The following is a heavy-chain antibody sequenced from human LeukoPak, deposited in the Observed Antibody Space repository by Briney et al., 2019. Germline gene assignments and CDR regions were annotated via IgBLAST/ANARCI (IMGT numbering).Heavy chain of an antibody. D-gene: IGHD3-22*01. CDR3: ARWRLRITMIVVVKGAFDI. CDR1: GYTFTGYY. CDR2: INPNSGGT. J-gene: IGHJ3*02. Sequence: GASVKVSCKASGYTFTGYYMHWVRQAPGQGLEWMGWINPNSGGTNYAQKFQGRVTMTRDTSISTAYMELSRLRSDDTAVYYCARWRLRITMIVVVKGAFDIWGQGTMVTVSS. V-gene: IGHV1-2*02.